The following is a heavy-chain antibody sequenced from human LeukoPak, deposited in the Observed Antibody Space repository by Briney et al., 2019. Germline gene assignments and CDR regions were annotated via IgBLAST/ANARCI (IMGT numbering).Heavy chain of an antibody. CDR1: GGSFSGYY. D-gene: IGHD5-12*01. CDR3: ARGESGSLFDY. V-gene: IGHV4-34*01. CDR2: INHSGST. J-gene: IGHJ4*02. Sequence: SETLSLTCAVYGGSFSGYYWSWIRQPPGKGLEWIGEINHSGSTNYNPSLKSRVTISADTSKNQFSLKLSSVTAADTAVYYCARGESGSLFDYWGQGTLVTVSS.